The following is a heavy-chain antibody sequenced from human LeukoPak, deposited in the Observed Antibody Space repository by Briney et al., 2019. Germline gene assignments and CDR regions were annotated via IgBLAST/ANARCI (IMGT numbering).Heavy chain of an antibody. Sequence: GGSLRLSCAASGFTFISYWMHWVRQAPGKGLVWVSRINGDGSSTDFADSVKGRFTISRDNAKNTLYLQMNRLRAEDTAVYYCARDAPGNTALDYWGQGTLVRVCS. CDR3: ARDAPGNTALDY. D-gene: IGHD5-18*01. V-gene: IGHV3-74*01. J-gene: IGHJ4*02. CDR2: INGDGSST. CDR1: GFTFISYW.